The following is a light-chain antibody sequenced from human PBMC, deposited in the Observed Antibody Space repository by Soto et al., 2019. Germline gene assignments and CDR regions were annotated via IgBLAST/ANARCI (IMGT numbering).Light chain of an antibody. V-gene: IGKV3-11*01. CDR1: QSISKY. Sequence: EIVLTQSPATLSFSPGERATLSCRASQSISKYLAWYQQRPGQAPRLLIYDASTRATGIPARFSGSWSGTDFTLTISSLAPEDFAVYYCQQRSNWRGTFGGGTKVEI. CDR2: DAS. CDR3: QQRSNWRGT. J-gene: IGKJ4*01.